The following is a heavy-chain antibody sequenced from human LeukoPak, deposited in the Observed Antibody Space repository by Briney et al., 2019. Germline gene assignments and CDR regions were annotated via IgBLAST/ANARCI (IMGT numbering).Heavy chain of an antibody. CDR3: AKGGDSNPHYYYIDV. J-gene: IGHJ6*03. CDR2: ITKDGRNK. CDR1: GFTFGSYG. Sequence: PGGSLRLSCVASGFTFGSYGLHWVRQAPGKGLEWMTFITKDGRNKYYADSVKGRFTISRDNSKNTLYLQMDSLRADDTAVYYCAKGGDSNPHYYYIDVWGKGTTVTVSS. V-gene: IGHV3-30*02. D-gene: IGHD3-3*01.